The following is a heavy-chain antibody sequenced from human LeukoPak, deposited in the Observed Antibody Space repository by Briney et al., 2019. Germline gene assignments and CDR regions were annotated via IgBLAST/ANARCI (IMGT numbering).Heavy chain of an antibody. V-gene: IGHV3-21*01. J-gene: IGHJ1*01. CDR2: ISSSSSYI. Sequence: GGSLRLSCAASGFTFSSYSMNWIRQPPGKGLEWVSSISSSSSYIYYADSVKGRFTISRDNAKNSLYLQMNSLRAEDTAVYYCARDRAIAAAGTAVFQHWGQGTLVTVSS. CDR1: GFTFSSYS. D-gene: IGHD6-13*01. CDR3: ARDRAIAAAGTAVFQH.